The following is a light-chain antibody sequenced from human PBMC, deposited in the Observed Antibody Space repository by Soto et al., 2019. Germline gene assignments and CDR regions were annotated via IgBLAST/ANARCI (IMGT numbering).Light chain of an antibody. Sequence: EIVMTQSPATLSVSPGEWATLSCRASQSVSSNLAWYQQKPGQAPRLLIYGASTRATGFPARFSGSRSGTEFTLTISSLQSEDFAIYYCQHYDNWPITFGQGTRLEI. CDR1: QSVSSN. CDR3: QHYDNWPIT. CDR2: GAS. J-gene: IGKJ5*01. V-gene: IGKV3-15*01.